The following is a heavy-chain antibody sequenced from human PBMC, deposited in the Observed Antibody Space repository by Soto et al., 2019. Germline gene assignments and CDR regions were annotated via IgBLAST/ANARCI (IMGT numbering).Heavy chain of an antibody. CDR2: ISSSSSTI. D-gene: IGHD2-2*01. CDR3: ARERVVPAAIVDH. J-gene: IGHJ4*02. V-gene: IGHV3-48*01. Sequence: EVQLVESGVGLVQPGGSLRLSCAASGFTFSSYSMNWVRQAPGKGLEWVSYISSSSSTIYYADSVKGRFTISSDNAENSLYLQINRLRAEDTAVYYCARERVVPAAIVDHWGRGALVTVS. CDR1: GFTFSSYS.